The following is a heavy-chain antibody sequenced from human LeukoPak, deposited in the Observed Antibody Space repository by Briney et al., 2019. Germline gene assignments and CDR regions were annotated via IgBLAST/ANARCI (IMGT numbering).Heavy chain of an antibody. CDR3: ATTRGLLAFDY. Sequence: ASVKISCKVSGYTFTDYYMHWVQQAPEKGLEWMGLVDPEDGETIYAEKFQGRVTITADTSTDTAYMELSSLRPEDTAVYYCATTRGLLAFDYWGQGTLVTVSS. V-gene: IGHV1-69-2*01. CDR1: GYTFTDYY. D-gene: IGHD1-26*01. J-gene: IGHJ4*02. CDR2: VDPEDGET.